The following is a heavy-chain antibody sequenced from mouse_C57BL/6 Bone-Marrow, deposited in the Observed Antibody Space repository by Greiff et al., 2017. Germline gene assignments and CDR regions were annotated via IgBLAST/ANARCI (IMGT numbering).Heavy chain of an antibody. Sequence: EVQLQQSGPELVKPGASVKISCKASGYYFTDYNMNWVKQSNGKSLEWIGVINPDFGTTSYNQKFKAKATLTVDPSSSTAYMQLNSLTSEDSAVYYCARKASTMVTTYAMDYWGQGTSGTGSS. CDR1: GYYFTDYN. V-gene: IGHV1-39*01. J-gene: IGHJ4*01. CDR3: ARKASTMVTTYAMDY. D-gene: IGHD2-1*01. CDR2: INPDFGTT.